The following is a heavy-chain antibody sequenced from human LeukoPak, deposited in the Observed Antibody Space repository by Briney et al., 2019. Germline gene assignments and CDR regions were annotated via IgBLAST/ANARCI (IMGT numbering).Heavy chain of an antibody. J-gene: IGHJ3*02. CDR2: IYSGGST. D-gene: IGHD6-19*01. CDR3: ARDRSSGWGPDAFDI. Sequence: GGSLRLSCAASGFTVSSNYMSWVRQAPGKGLEWVSVIYSGGSTYYADSVKGRFTISRDNSKNPLYLQMNSLRAEDTAVYYCARDRSSGWGPDAFDIWGQGTMVTVSS. CDR1: GFTVSSNY. V-gene: IGHV3-66*01.